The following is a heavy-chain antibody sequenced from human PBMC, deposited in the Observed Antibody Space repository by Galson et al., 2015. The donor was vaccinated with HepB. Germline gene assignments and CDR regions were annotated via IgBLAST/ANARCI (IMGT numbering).Heavy chain of an antibody. CDR1: GYSFSNYG. CDR3: ARFIQQLCDY. CDR2: ISPYNGKT. V-gene: IGHV1-18*01. Sequence: SGYSFSNYGISWVRQAPGQGLEWVGRISPYNGKTDYAQNFQGRVTMTTDTSTTTAYMELRSLRSDDTAVYYCARFIQQLCDYWGQGTLVTVSS. D-gene: IGHD6-13*01. J-gene: IGHJ4*02.